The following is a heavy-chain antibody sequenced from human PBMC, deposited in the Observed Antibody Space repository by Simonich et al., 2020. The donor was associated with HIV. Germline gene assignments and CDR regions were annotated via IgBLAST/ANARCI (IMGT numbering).Heavy chain of an antibody. CDR3: TTDYSYTSVLLWFGEF. Sequence: EVQLVESGGGLVKPGGSLRLSCAASGFTFSNAWISWVRQAPGKGLEWVGRNKSKTVGGTTDYAAPVKGRFTISRDNSTNTLYLQMNSLKTTDTAVEYCTTDYSYTSVLLWFGEFWGQGTLVTVSS. J-gene: IGHJ4*02. V-gene: IGHV3-15*01. D-gene: IGHD3-10*01. CDR1: GFTFSNAW. CDR2: NKSKTVGGTT.